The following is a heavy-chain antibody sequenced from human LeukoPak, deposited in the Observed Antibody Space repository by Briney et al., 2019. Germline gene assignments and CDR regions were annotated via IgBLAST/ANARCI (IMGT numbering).Heavy chain of an antibody. CDR1: GGSISSNY. CDR2: IYTSGST. CDR3: ARGSPYDFWSGYSDAFDI. Sequence: SGTLSLTCTVSGGSISSNYWSWIRQPAGKGLEWIGRIYTSGSTNYNPSLKSRVTMSVDTSKNQFSLKLSSVTAADTAVYYCARGSPYDFWSGYSDAFDIWGQETMVTVSS. V-gene: IGHV4-4*07. J-gene: IGHJ3*02. D-gene: IGHD3-3*01.